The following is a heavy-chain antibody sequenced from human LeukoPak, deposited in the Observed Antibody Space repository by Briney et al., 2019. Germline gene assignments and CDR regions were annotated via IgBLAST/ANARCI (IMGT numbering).Heavy chain of an antibody. CDR2: ISYDGSNK. D-gene: IGHD6-13*01. CDR3: ARDGLYSSSWYRMGYYYYYYMDV. Sequence: GRSLRLSCAASGFTFSSYAMHWVRQAPGKGLEWVAVISYDGSNKYYADSVKGRFTISRDNSKNTLYLQMNSLRAEDTVVYYCARDGLYSSSWYRMGYYYYYYMDVWGKGTTVTVSS. CDR1: GFTFSSYA. J-gene: IGHJ6*03. V-gene: IGHV3-30*01.